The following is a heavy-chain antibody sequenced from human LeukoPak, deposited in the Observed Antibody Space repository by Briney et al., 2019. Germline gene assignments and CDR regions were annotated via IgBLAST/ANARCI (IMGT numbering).Heavy chain of an antibody. CDR2: ISYDGSNE. CDR1: GFTFSSYG. Sequence: GGSLRLSCAASGFTFSSYGMHWVRQAPGKGLEWVAVISYDGSNEYYADSVKGRFTISRDNSKNTLYLQMNSLRAEDTAVYYCAKDRLGRELLNFYYYYGMDVWGQGTTVTVSS. D-gene: IGHD1-26*01. CDR3: AKDRLGRELLNFYYYYGMDV. J-gene: IGHJ6*02. V-gene: IGHV3-30*18.